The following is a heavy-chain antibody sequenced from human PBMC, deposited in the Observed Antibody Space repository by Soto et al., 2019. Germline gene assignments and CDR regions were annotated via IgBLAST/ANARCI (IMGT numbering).Heavy chain of an antibody. CDR1: GFTFSSYA. Sequence: EVQLLESGGGLVQPGGSLRLSCAASGFTFSSYAMSWVRQAPGKGLEWVSAISGSGGSTYYADSVKGRFTISRDNSKNTLYLQMNSLRAEDTAVYYCAKGKPLGYCSGGSCYSDYWGQGTLLTVSS. D-gene: IGHD2-15*01. J-gene: IGHJ4*02. CDR2: ISGSGGST. CDR3: AKGKPLGYCSGGSCYSDY. V-gene: IGHV3-23*01.